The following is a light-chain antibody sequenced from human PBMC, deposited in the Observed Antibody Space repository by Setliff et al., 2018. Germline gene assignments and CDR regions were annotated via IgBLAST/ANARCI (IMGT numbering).Light chain of an antibody. V-gene: IGLV2-14*03. CDR2: NVS. CDR3: NAYTNRSTYV. J-gene: IGLJ1*01. Sequence: QSALAQPASVSGSPGQSITISCSGTSSYVGSYDLVSWYQQHPGKTPKLIIYNVSGRPSGVSHRFSGSKSDNTASLTISGLQAEDEADYYCNAYTNRSTYVFGSGTKVTVL. CDR1: SSYVGSYDL.